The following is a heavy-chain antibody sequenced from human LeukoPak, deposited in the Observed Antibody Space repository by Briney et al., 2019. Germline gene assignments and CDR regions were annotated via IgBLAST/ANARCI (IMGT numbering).Heavy chain of an antibody. J-gene: IGHJ4*02. D-gene: IGHD5-12*01. CDR2: INSDGSGT. V-gene: IGHV3-74*01. Sequence: GGSLRLSCAASGFTFSSHWMHWVRQAPGKGLVWVSRINSDGSGTSYADSVKGRFTISRDNAKNTLYLQMNSLRAEDTAVYYCARTLKWLQAHDYWGQGTLVTVSS. CDR1: GFTFSSHW. CDR3: ARTLKWLQAHDY.